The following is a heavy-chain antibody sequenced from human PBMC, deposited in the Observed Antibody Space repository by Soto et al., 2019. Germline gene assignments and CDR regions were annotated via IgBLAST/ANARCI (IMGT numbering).Heavy chain of an antibody. D-gene: IGHD1-1*01. Sequence: SETLSLTCTVSGDSISSYYWSWIRQPPGKGLEWIAYIYDRGTTNYNPSLKSRVTISLDTSKNQFSLKMSSVTAADTAVYYCARGGNWNSYYYRLDVWGQGTTVTV. CDR3: ARGGNWNSYYYRLDV. V-gene: IGHV4-59*01. CDR1: GDSISSYY. CDR2: IYDRGTT. J-gene: IGHJ6*02.